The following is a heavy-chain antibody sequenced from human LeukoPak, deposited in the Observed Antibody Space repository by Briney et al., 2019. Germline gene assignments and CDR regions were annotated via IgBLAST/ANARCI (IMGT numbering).Heavy chain of an antibody. Sequence: KPSETLSLTCAVYGGSFSGYYWSWIRQPPGKGLEWIGEINHSGSTNYNPSLKSRVTISVDTSKNQFSLKLSSVTAADTAVYYCARGYIRRNYDFWSGYLNPYYYYGMDVWGQGTTVTVSS. CDR3: ARGYIRRNYDFWSGYLNPYYYYGMDV. V-gene: IGHV4-34*01. J-gene: IGHJ6*02. CDR1: GGSFSGYY. CDR2: INHSGST. D-gene: IGHD3-3*01.